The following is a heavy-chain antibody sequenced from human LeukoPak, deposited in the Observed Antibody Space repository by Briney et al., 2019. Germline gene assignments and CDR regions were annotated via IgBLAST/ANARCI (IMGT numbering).Heavy chain of an antibody. CDR2: IWYDGSNK. D-gene: IGHD3-22*01. V-gene: IGHV3-33*06. CDR1: GFSFSNYG. CDR3: AKDRGGYYYYFDY. Sequence: GRSLRLSCAAPGFSFSNYGMHWVRQAPGKGLEWVAVIWYDGSNKYYADSVKGRFTISRDNSKNTLYLQMNSLRAEDTAVYYCAKDRGGYYYYFDYWGQGTLVTVSS. J-gene: IGHJ4*02.